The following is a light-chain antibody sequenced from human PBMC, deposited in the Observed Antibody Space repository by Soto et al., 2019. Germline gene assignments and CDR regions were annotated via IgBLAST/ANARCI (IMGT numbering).Light chain of an antibody. CDR3: QSYDRSLSGVV. J-gene: IGLJ2*01. V-gene: IGLV1-40*01. CDR1: SSNIGAGYS. Sequence: QSALTQPPSVSGAPGQKVTISCTGSSSNIGAGYSVHWYQQLPGTAPKVLIHGNSNRPSGVPDRFSGSKSDTSASLAITGLQAEDEADYYCQSYDRSLSGVVFGGGTKVTVL. CDR2: GNS.